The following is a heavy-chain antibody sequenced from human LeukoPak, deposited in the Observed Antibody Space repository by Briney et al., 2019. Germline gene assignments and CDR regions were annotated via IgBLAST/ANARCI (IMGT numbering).Heavy chain of an antibody. CDR3: ARDNRGKDY. D-gene: IGHD3-10*01. CDR1: GFTFSSYW. CDR2: INQDGSET. V-gene: IGHV3-7*04. Sequence: GGSLRLSCEASGFTFSSYWMTWVRQAPGKGLEWVANINQDGSETYSVDSEKGRFTISRDNGNNALYLQMNNLRAEDTAVYYCARDNRGKDYWGQGTLVTVSS. J-gene: IGHJ4*02.